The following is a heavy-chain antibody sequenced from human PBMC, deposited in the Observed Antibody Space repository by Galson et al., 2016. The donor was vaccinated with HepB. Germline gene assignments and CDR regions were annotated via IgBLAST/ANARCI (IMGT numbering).Heavy chain of an antibody. CDR1: GFTFSSSA. D-gene: IGHD2-15*01. CDR2: ISFDGSNK. J-gene: IGHJ3*02. V-gene: IGHV3-30-3*01. CDR3: ARGTFCSGDSCYSPAFDM. Sequence: SLRLSCAASGFTFSSSAMHWVRQAPGKGLEWVAVISFDGSNKYYADSVKGRFTISRDNSKNTLYLQMNSLRAEDTAVYYCARGTFCSGDSCYSPAFDMWGQGTMVTVSS.